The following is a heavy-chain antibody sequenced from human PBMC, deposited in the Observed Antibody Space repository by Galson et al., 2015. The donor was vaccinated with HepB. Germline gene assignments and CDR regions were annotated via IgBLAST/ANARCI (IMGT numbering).Heavy chain of an antibody. CDR2: ISYDGSNK. J-gene: IGHJ4*02. Sequence: SLRLSCAASGFTFSSFGMHWVRQAPGKGLEWVAVISYDGSNKYYADSVKGRFTISRDNSKNTLYLQMNSLRPEDTAVYYCAKRMGGGMEAANFDYWGQGTLVTVSS. CDR3: AKRMGGGMEAANFDY. D-gene: IGHD6-13*01. V-gene: IGHV3-30*18. CDR1: GFTFSSFG.